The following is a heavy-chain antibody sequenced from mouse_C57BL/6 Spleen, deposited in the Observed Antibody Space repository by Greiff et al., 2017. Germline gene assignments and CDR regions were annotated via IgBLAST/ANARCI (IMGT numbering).Heavy chain of an antibody. J-gene: IGHJ3*01. D-gene: IGHD2-5*01. CDR3: TTTRSNPAWFAY. V-gene: IGHV14-4*01. CDR1: GFNIKDDY. Sequence: VQLQQSGAELVRPGASVKLSCTASGFNIKDDYMHWVKQRPEQGLEWIGWIDPENGDTEYASKFQGKATITADTSSNTAYLQLSSLTSEDTAVYYCTTTRSNPAWFAYWGQGTLVTVSA. CDR2: IDPENGDT.